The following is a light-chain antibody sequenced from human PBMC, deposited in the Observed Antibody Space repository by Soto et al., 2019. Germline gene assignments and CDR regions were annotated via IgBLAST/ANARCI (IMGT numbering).Light chain of an antibody. CDR2: GAS. J-gene: IGKJ1*01. V-gene: IGKV3-20*01. CDR3: QQYGSSPRT. Sequence: EIVLTQSPGTLSLSPGERATLSCRASQSVSSSYLAWYQQKPGQAPRLLLYGASSRATGIPDRFSGSGSGTDFTLTISRLEPEDFAVYYCQQYGSSPRTFGKGTKVEIK. CDR1: QSVSSSY.